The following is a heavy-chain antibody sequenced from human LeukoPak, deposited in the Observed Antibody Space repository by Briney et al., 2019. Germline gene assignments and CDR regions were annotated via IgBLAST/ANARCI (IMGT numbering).Heavy chain of an antibody. Sequence: QPGRSLRLSCAASGFTFSSYAMHWVRQAPGKGLEWVTVISSDGNDQHYADSVKGRFTISRDNSKNTVFLQMNSLRIEDTAVYYCARDFDQGGADYYFAYWGQGTLVTVSS. J-gene: IGHJ4*02. CDR2: ISSDGNDQ. CDR3: ARDFDQGGADYYFAY. CDR1: GFTFSSYA. D-gene: IGHD3-9*01. V-gene: IGHV3-30-3*01.